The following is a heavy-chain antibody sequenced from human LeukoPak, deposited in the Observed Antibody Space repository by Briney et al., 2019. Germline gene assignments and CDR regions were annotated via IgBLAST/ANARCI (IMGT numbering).Heavy chain of an antibody. J-gene: IGHJ4*02. CDR1: GGSISSGSYY. Sequence: SQTLSLTCTVSGGSISSGSYYWSWIRQPPGKGLEWIGSIYYSGSTYYNPSLKSRVTISVDTSKNHFSLKLSSVTAADTAVYYCARQAAYYDFWSGTFDYWGQGTLVTVSS. CDR2: IYYSGST. CDR3: ARQAAYYDFWSGTFDY. V-gene: IGHV4-39*01. D-gene: IGHD3-3*01.